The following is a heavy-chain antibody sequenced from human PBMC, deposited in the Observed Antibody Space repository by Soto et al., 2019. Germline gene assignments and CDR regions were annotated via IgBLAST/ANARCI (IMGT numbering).Heavy chain of an antibody. CDR2: INPNSGGT. D-gene: IGHD3-10*01. J-gene: IGHJ4*01. CDR3: ARDQGVTSELFNY. Sequence: ASVKVSCKTYGYTFTGYYIHWVRQAPGQGLEWMGWINPNSGGTDYAQKFQGRVTMTRDTSISTVYMELNRLRSDETAVYYCARDQGVTSELFNYWGHGSLVTVSS. V-gene: IGHV1-2*02. CDR1: GYTFTGYY.